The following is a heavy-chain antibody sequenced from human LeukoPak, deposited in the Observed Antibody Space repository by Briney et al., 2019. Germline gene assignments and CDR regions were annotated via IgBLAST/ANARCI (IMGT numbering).Heavy chain of an antibody. CDR3: ARGPMVRGVIIDNWFDP. Sequence: SVKDSCKASGGTFCSYAISWVRQAPGQGLEWMGRIIPIFGTANYAQKFQGRVTTTTDESTSTAYMELSSLRSEDTAVYYCARGPMVRGVIIDNWFDPWGQGTLVTVSS. CDR1: GGTFCSYA. J-gene: IGHJ5*02. CDR2: IIPIFGTA. D-gene: IGHD3-10*01. V-gene: IGHV1-69*05.